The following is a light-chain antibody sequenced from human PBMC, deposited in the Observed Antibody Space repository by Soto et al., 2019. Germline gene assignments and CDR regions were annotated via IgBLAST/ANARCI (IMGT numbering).Light chain of an antibody. CDR3: CSYAGSYTWV. CDR2: DVS. J-gene: IGLJ3*02. Sequence: QSVLTQPRSVSGSPGQSVTISCTGTSSDVGGYNFVPWYQQHPGKAPKLMIYDVSKRPSGVPDRFSGSKSGNTASLTISGLQAEDEADYHCCSYAGSYTWVFGGGTKLTVL. V-gene: IGLV2-11*01. CDR1: SSDVGGYNF.